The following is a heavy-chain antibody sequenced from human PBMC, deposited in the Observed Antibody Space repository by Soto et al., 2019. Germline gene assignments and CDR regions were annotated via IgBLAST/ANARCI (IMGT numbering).Heavy chain of an antibody. CDR1: GFTFSSYG. V-gene: IGHV3-33*01. D-gene: IGHD6-13*01. CDR3: ASYPRDSSWSFNY. CDR2: IWYDGSNK. Sequence: GGSLRLSCAASGFTFSSYGMHWVRQAPGKGLEWVAVIWYDGSNKYYADSVKGRFTISRDNSKNTLYLQMNSLRAEDTAVYYCASYPRDSSWSFNYWGQGTLVTVSS. J-gene: IGHJ4*02.